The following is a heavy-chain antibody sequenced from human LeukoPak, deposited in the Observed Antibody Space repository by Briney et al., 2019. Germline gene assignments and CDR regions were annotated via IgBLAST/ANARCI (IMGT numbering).Heavy chain of an antibody. CDR3: ASSLYSSSSYRFDY. D-gene: IGHD6-6*01. J-gene: IGHJ4*02. CDR1: GFTFSSYS. CDR2: ISSSSSTI. Sequence: PGGSLRLSCAASGFTFSSYSMNWVRQAPGKGLEWVSYISSSSSTIYYADSVKGRFTISRDNAKNSLYLQMNSLRAEDTAVYYCASSLYSSSSYRFDYWGQGTLVTVSS. V-gene: IGHV3-48*01.